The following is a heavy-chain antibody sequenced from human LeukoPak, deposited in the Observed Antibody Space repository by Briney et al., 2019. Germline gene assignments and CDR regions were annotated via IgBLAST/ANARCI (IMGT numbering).Heavy chain of an antibody. CDR2: STHSGST. CDR3: ARGRTGAAALDF. D-gene: IGHD2-2*01. V-gene: IGHV4-34*01. J-gene: IGHJ4*02. CDR1: GGSFSGHY. Sequence: SETLSLTCAVYGGSFSGHYWTWIRQPPGKGLEWIGESTHSGSTNYNPSLKSRVTISVDTSKNQFSLKLTSVTAADTAVYHCARGRTGAAALDFWGLGTLVTVSS.